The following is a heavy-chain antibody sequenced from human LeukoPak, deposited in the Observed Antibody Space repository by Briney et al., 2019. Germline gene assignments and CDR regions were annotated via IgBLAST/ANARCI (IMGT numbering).Heavy chain of an antibody. CDR3: ARELWLGGRGGFDC. Sequence: GGSLRLSCAASGFTFSSYAMSWVRQAPGKGLEWVSAISGSGGSTYYADSVKGRFTISRDNSKNTLYLQMNGLRAEGTGVYYCARELWLGGRGGFDCWGQGTLVTVSS. CDR1: GFTFSSYA. CDR2: ISGSGGST. D-gene: IGHD3-10*01. J-gene: IGHJ4*02. V-gene: IGHV3-23*01.